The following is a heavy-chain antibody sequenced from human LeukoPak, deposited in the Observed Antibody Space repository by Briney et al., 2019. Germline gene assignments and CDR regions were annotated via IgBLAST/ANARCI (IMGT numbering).Heavy chain of an antibody. Sequence: GSLLLSCAASGFTFISYSMNWVRQAPGKGLEWVSYISSSSSTIYYADSVKGRFTISRDNAKNSLYLQVNSLRAEDTAVYYCARDTMATIMNWGQGTLVTVSS. CDR1: GFTFISYS. V-gene: IGHV3-48*01. D-gene: IGHD5-24*01. J-gene: IGHJ4*02. CDR2: ISSSSSTI. CDR3: ARDTMATIMN.